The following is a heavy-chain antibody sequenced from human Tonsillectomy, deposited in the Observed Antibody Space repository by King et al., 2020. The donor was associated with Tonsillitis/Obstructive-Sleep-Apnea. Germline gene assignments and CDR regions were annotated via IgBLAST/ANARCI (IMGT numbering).Heavy chain of an antibody. Sequence: VQLVESGGGVVQPGRSLRLSCAASGFTFSSYGMHWVRQAPGKGLEWVAVISYDGSNKYYADSVKGRFTISRDNSKNTLYLQMNSLRAEDTAVYYCAKGGGSGWYGRCMDVWGKGTTVTVSS. CDR1: GFTFSSYG. CDR2: ISYDGSNK. J-gene: IGHJ6*03. V-gene: IGHV3-30*18. CDR3: AKGGGSGWYGRCMDV. D-gene: IGHD6-19*01.